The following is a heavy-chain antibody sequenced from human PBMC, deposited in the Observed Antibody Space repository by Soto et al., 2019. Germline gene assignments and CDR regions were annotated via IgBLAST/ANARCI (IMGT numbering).Heavy chain of an antibody. J-gene: IGHJ4*02. CDR3: ARRVGGGIDY. CDR2: INHSGST. CDR1: GGSFSGYY. Sequence: SETLSLTCAVYGGSFSGYYWSWIRQPPGKGLEWIGEINHSGSTYYNPSLKSRVTISVDTSKNQFSLKLSSVTAADTAVYYYARRVGGGIDYWGQGTLVTVSS. V-gene: IGHV4-34*01. D-gene: IGHD2-15*01.